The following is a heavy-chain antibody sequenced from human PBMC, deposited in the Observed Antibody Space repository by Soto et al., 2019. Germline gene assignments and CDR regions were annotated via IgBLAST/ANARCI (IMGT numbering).Heavy chain of an antibody. Sequence: QPGGSLRLSCAASGFTFSSYGMHWVRQAPGKGLEWVAVISYDGSNKYYADSVKGRFTISRDNSKHTLYLQMNSLRAEDTAVYYCAKGRYDSSGYYGFDPWGQGTLVTVSS. J-gene: IGHJ5*02. CDR3: AKGRYDSSGYYGFDP. V-gene: IGHV3-30*18. D-gene: IGHD3-22*01. CDR2: ISYDGSNK. CDR1: GFTFSSYG.